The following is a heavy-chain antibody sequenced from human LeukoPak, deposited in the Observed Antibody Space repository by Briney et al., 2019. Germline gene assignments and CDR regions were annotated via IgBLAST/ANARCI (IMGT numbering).Heavy chain of an antibody. D-gene: IGHD4-17*01. CDR2: IYYSGST. J-gene: IGHJ6*02. CDR3: ARQTTAMTTAGYGMDV. V-gene: IGHV4-39*01. CDR1: GGSVSSSSYY. Sequence: SETLSLTCTVSGGSVSSSSYYWGWIRQPPGTGLEWIGSIYYSGSTYYNPSLKSRVTISVDTSKKQFSLKLSSVTAADTAVYYCARQTTAMTTAGYGMDVWGQGTTVTVSS.